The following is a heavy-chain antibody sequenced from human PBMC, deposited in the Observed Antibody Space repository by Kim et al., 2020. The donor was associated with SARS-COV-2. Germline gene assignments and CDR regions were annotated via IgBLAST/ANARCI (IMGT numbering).Heavy chain of an antibody. D-gene: IGHD1-26*01. CDR1: GLTFSHAGLTFTQAW. Sequence: GGSLRLSCAASGLTFSHAGLTFTQAWMSWVRQAPGKGLEWVARIKSQGGGGTTDYADTVQGRYTISRDDSRNTLYLQMNSLKSDDTAVYFYTTGKRRGGTSCPFDYWGHGALVTVSS. V-gene: IGHV3-15*01. CDR3: TTGKRRGGTSCPFDY. CDR2: IKSQGGGGTT. J-gene: IGHJ4*01.